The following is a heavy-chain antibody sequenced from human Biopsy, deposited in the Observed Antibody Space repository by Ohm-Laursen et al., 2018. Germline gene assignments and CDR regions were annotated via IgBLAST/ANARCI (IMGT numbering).Heavy chain of an antibody. Sequence: TLSLTCIVSGDSISSYYWSWIRQPPGKGLEWIGYVYYTGGTDYNPSLQSRVTISVDTSKNHFSLRLRSVTPADTAIYCARDRGYYSDRTVPGYFDLWGRGTLVTVSS. CDR3: ARDRGYYSDRTVPGYFDL. CDR1: GDSISSYY. V-gene: IGHV4-59*01. CDR2: VYYTGGT. J-gene: IGHJ2*01. D-gene: IGHD3-22*01.